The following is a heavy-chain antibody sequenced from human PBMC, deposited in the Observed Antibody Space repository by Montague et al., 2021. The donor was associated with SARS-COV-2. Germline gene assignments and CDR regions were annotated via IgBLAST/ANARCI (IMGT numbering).Heavy chain of an antibody. V-gene: IGHV3-11*01. Sequence: SLRLSCAASGFRFSDYYMTWIRQAPGKGLEWVSYISSGGLSIYYSDSVKGRFTISRDNANKTLFLQMNSLRAEDTAVYYCARRGKAITVPYFDYWGQGTPVVVSS. D-gene: IGHD3-3*01. J-gene: IGHJ4*02. CDR1: GFRFSDYY. CDR3: ARRGKAITVPYFDY. CDR2: ISSGGLSI.